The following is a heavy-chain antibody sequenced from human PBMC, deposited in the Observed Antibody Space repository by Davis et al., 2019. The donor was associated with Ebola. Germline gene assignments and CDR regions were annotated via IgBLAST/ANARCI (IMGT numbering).Heavy chain of an antibody. V-gene: IGHV3-23*01. J-gene: IGHJ4*02. CDR2: ISGSGGST. CDR1: GFTLSSYA. Sequence: GESLKISCAASGFTLSSYAMSWVRQAPGTGLEWVSAISGSGGSTYYADSVKGRFTISRDNSKNTVYLQMNSLRAEDTAVYYCAKGTRDYWGQGTLVTVSS. CDR3: AKGTRDY.